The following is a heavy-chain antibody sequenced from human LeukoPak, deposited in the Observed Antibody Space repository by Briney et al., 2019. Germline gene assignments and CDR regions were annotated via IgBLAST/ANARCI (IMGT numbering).Heavy chain of an antibody. CDR3: ARDRRDYYDSSGYYGL. CDR1: GFTFSSYT. Sequence: PGGSLRLSCAASGFTFSSYTLDWVRQAPGKGLEWVAATSHDGTYKYYADSVKGRFTISRDSSKNTLYLQMNSLRPDDTAVYYCARDRRDYYDSSGYYGLWGQGTPVTVSS. V-gene: IGHV3-30*04. CDR2: TSHDGTYK. J-gene: IGHJ4*02. D-gene: IGHD3-22*01.